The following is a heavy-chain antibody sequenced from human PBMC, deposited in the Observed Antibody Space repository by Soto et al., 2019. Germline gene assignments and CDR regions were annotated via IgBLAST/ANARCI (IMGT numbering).Heavy chain of an antibody. V-gene: IGHV3-23*01. Sequence: VRLLESGGGLVQPGGSLVLSCAASGFTFSSYAMTWVRQAPGKGLEWVSSISGGGNDAYYADSVKGRFTISRDNSKNTLYLQMTSLRADDTAVYYCAKGSIEYSASVDNWGQGTLVVVSS. CDR2: ISGGGNDA. D-gene: IGHD5-12*01. CDR1: GFTFSSYA. CDR3: AKGSIEYSASVDN. J-gene: IGHJ4*02.